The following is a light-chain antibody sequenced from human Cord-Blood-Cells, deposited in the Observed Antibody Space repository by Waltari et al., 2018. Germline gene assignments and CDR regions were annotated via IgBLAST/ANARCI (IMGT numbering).Light chain of an antibody. Sequence: QSSRTQPRSVSGPPGQSLTIPCPGPSSDVGGSNYVSWYQQHPVKAPQRMIYDVSKRPSGVPDRFSCSKSGNTSSLTISGLQAEDEADYYCCSYAGSYTWVFGGGTKLTVL. CDR3: CSYAGSYTWV. V-gene: IGLV2-11*01. CDR1: SSDVGGSNY. J-gene: IGLJ3*02. CDR2: DVS.